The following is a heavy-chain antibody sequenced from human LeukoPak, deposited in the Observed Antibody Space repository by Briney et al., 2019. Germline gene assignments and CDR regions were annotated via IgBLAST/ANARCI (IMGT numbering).Heavy chain of an antibody. CDR2: VSAYNGNT. Sequence: ASVKVSCKASGYTFTSYGISWVRQAPAQGLERMGWVSAYNGNTNYAQKLQGRVTMTTDTSTSTAYMELRSLRSDDTAVYYCARGLAFSLYYYGSGNWFDPWGQGTLVTVSS. D-gene: IGHD3-10*01. J-gene: IGHJ5*02. CDR1: GYTFTSYG. CDR3: ARGLAFSLYYYGSGNWFDP. V-gene: IGHV1-18*01.